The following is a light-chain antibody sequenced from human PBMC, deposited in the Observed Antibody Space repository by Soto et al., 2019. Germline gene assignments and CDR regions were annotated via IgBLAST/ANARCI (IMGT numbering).Light chain of an antibody. Sequence: EIVMTQSPAPPSVSPGGRATLSCRASQSISDTLAWYQQKPGQAPRLLIHGASTRAPGFPARFGGSGSGRDFKLTISSLQAEDYAVYYCQQYNDWPGGTFGQGTKVDIK. CDR1: QSISDT. V-gene: IGKV3-15*01. CDR2: GAS. CDR3: QQYNDWPGGT. J-gene: IGKJ1*01.